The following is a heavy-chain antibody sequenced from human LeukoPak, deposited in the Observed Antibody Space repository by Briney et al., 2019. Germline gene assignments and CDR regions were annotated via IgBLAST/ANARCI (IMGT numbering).Heavy chain of an antibody. V-gene: IGHV1-69*13. CDR1: GGTFSSYA. J-gene: IGHJ6*03. Sequence: ASVKVSCKASGGTFSSYAISWVRQAPGQGLEWMGGIIPIFGTANYAQKFQGRVTITADESTSTAYMELSSLRSEDTAVYYCARVPSNIVGATLYYYYYYYMDVWGKGTTVTVSS. CDR3: ARVPSNIVGATLYYYYYYYMDV. D-gene: IGHD1-26*01. CDR2: IIPIFGTA.